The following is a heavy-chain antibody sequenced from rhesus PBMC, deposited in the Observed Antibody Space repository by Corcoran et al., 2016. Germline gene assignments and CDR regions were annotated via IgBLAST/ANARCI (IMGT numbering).Heavy chain of an antibody. V-gene: IGHV4S11*01. CDR2: FSGTISSA. Sequence: QLQLQESGPGMVKPSETLSLACAVSGVSIPRHYWSWIRQAPGQGLEWIGDFSGTISSATYDPTLKSRGTLSGDTARKQLSLRLTSGTAADTAVYYCTRDLRYNTWSLDYWGQGVLVTVSS. CDR1: GVSIPRHY. CDR3: TRDLRYNTWSLDY. D-gene: IGHD6-13*01. J-gene: IGHJ4*01.